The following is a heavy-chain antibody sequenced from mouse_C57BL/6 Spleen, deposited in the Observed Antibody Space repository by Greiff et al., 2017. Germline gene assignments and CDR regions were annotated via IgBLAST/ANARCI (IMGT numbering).Heavy chain of an antibody. CDR3: ARRDMNYFDY. CDR1: GYTFTSYW. Sequence: QVQLQQPGAELVKPGASVKLSCKASGYTFTSYWMQWVKQRPGQGLEWIGEIDPSDSYTNYNQKFKGKATLTVDTSSSTAYMQLSSLTSADAAVYYCARRDMNYFDYWGQGTTLTVSS. V-gene: IGHV1-50*01. J-gene: IGHJ2*01. D-gene: IGHD2-3*01. CDR2: IDPSDSYT.